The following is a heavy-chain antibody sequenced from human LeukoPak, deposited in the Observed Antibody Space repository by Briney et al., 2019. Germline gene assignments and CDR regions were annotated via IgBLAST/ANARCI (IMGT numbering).Heavy chain of an antibody. CDR3: AHEVQGGPLARFAFDI. Sequence: SETLSLTCAVYGGSFSGYYWSWIRQPPGKGLEWIGEINHSGSTNHNPSLKSRVTISVDTSKNQFSLKLSSVTAADTAVYYCAHEVQGGPLARFAFDIWGQGTMVTVSS. CDR1: GGSFSGYY. CDR2: INHSGST. V-gene: IGHV4-34*01. D-gene: IGHD3-16*01. J-gene: IGHJ3*02.